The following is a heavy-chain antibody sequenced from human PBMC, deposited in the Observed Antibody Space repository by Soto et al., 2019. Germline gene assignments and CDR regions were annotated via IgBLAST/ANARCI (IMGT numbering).Heavy chain of an antibody. J-gene: IGHJ6*02. Sequence: ASVKVSCKASGDTDTNYVISWVRQAPGQGLEWMGGIFPKFGTTYSAQKLQDRLTITADESTSTVYMQLSSLRLDDTAVYYCEAEMTFGKLSVVWGQGTTVTV. CDR2: IFPKFGTT. CDR3: EAEMTFGKLSVV. D-gene: IGHD3-16*02. CDR1: GDTDTNYV. V-gene: IGHV1-69*13.